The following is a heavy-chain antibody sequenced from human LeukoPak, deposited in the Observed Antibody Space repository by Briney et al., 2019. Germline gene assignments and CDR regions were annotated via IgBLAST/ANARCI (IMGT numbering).Heavy chain of an antibody. CDR3: ARVRDFSRSPFDWFDP. J-gene: IGHJ5*02. V-gene: IGHV1-2*06. CDR2: INPDSGGT. Sequence: GASVKVSCKASGYTFNGYYMHWVRQAPGQGLEWLGRINPDSGGTDSPQKFQGRVTMTRDASISTAYMELNNLTSDDTAVYYCARVRDFSRSPFDWFDPWGQGTLVTVSS. CDR1: GYTFNGYY. D-gene: IGHD6-6*01.